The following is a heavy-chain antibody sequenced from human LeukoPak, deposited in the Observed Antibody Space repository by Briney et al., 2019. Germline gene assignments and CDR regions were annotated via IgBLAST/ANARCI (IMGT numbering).Heavy chain of an antibody. J-gene: IGHJ3*02. V-gene: IGHV4-39*07. CDR3: ARLQRITMNAFDI. CDR1: GDSTSSDRYY. Sequence: SETLSLTCTVSGDSTSSDRYYGGWVRQPPGKGLEWIGNIYYSGSTYYNPSLKSRVTISVDKSKNQFSLRLSSVTAADTAVYYCARLQRITMNAFDIWGQGTMVTVSS. D-gene: IGHD3-22*01. CDR2: IYYSGST.